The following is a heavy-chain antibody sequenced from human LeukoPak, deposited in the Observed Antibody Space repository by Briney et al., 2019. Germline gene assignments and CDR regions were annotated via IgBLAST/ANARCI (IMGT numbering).Heavy chain of an antibody. Sequence: SETLSLTCAVYGGSFSGYYWSWIRQPPGKGLEWIGEINHSGSTNYNPSLKSRVTISVDTSKNQFSLKLSSVTAADTAVYYCASTRFGESYFDYWGQGTLVTVSS. V-gene: IGHV4-34*01. D-gene: IGHD3-10*01. J-gene: IGHJ4*02. CDR2: INHSGST. CDR1: GGSFSGYY. CDR3: ASTRFGESYFDY.